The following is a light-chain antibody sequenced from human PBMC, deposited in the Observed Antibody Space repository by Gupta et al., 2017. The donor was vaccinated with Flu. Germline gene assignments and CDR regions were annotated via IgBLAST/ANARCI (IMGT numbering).Light chain of an antibody. CDR3: QQSDMTPST. CDR1: QRISTY. Sequence: PSSLSASVGDRVIITCRASQRISTYLNWYQQKAGKAPKVLIFAASRVQSGVPSRFNGSGSGTEFTLTITKLQPEDFASYYCQQSDMTPSTFGGGTKVDI. CDR2: AAS. V-gene: IGKV1-39*01. J-gene: IGKJ4*02.